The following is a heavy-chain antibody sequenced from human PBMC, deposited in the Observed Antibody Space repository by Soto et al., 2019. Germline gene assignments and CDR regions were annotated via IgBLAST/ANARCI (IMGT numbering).Heavy chain of an antibody. D-gene: IGHD2-2*01. J-gene: IGHJ5*02. Sequence: SETLSLTCSVSGGSINNNYYYWGWVRQPPGKGLEWIGSVSFTGTTYYSPSLKSRVTTSIDTSRNQFSLKLTSVTAADTAVYYCARRRLGIYCSRNSCSQNGFDHWGQGPLVTVSS. CDR1: GGSINNNYYY. V-gene: IGHV4-39*01. CDR3: ARRRLGIYCSRNSCSQNGFDH. CDR2: VSFTGTT.